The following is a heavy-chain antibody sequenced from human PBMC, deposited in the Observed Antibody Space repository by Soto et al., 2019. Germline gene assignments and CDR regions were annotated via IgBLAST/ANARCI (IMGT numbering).Heavy chain of an antibody. D-gene: IGHD2-21*01. J-gene: IGHJ5*02. CDR3: ARRNSGAPFYP. Sequence: PSETLSLTCTVSGGSISSTNYWWGWIRQPPGKGLEWVATIYSSGSTFYNPSLKSRVTISLDTSKNQFSLKLSSVTAADTALYYCARRNSGAPFYPWGQGALVTVSS. CDR2: IYSSGST. V-gene: IGHV4-39*01. CDR1: GGSISSTNYW.